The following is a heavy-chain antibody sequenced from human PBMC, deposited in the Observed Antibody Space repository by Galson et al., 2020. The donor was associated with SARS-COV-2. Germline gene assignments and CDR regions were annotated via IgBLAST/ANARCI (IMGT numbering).Heavy chain of an antibody. CDR2: ISANDGST. CDR3: AKDRVHLLVVTPRFDS. V-gene: IGHV3-23*01. CDR1: GFTFNNYA. Sequence: QAGGSLRLSCVASGFTFNNYAMNWVRQAPGKGLEWVAGISANDGSTYHADSVQGRFSISRDNSENTLFLQMNSLRTEDTAVYYCAKDRVHLLVVTPRFDSWGQGTLVSVSS. D-gene: IGHD2-21*02. J-gene: IGHJ4*02.